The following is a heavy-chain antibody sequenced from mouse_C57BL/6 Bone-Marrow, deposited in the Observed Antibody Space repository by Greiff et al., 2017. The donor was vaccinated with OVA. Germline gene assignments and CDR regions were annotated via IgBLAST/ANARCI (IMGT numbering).Heavy chain of an antibody. J-gene: IGHJ2*01. Sequence: EVKLQQSGPELVKPGASVKISCKASGYSFTGYYMHWVKQSPEKSLEWIGEINPSTGGTSYNQKFKGKATLTVDKSSSTAYMQLKSLTSEDSAVYYCARSPVVAGCWGQGTTLSVS. V-gene: IGHV1-43*01. CDR2: INPSTGGT. D-gene: IGHD1-1*01. CDR3: ARSPVVAGC. CDR1: GYSFTGYY.